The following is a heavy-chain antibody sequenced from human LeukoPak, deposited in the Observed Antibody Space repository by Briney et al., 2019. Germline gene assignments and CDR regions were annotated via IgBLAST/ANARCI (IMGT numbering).Heavy chain of an antibody. J-gene: IGHJ3*02. Sequence: GGSLRLSCAASGFTFCNFAMIWVPPAPGRGLEWVSGICSGDGGTRYAHSVKVRFTISTDNSKNTLFLQMNNMRAEETAVYYCARDPNGDYVGAFDRWGPGTKVTVS. CDR3: ARDPNGDYVGAFDR. D-gene: IGHD4-17*01. V-gene: IGHV3-23*01. CDR1: GFTFCNFA. CDR2: ICSGDGGT.